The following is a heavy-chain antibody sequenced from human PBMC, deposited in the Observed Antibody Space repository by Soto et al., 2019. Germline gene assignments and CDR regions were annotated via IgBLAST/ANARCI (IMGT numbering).Heavy chain of an antibody. CDR1: GGSFSGYQ. V-gene: IGHV4-34*01. D-gene: IGHD3-10*01. Sequence: QVQLQQWGAGLLKPSETLSLTCAVYGGSFSGYQWSWIRQTPGKGLEWIGEINDSGNINYNPSLKSRVTILLDTPKKQISLKLSSVTAADSAVSYCARGVILWFGELSRRGGYHYYMDVWGTGTTVTVSS. CDR3: ARGVILWFGELSRRGGYHYYMDV. CDR2: INDSGNI. J-gene: IGHJ6*03.